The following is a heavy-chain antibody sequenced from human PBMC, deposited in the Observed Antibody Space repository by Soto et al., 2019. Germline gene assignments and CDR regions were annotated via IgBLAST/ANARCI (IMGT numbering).Heavy chain of an antibody. D-gene: IGHD2-8*01. CDR1: GMTFSYTT. Sequence: QMHLVQSGPEGKKPGTSVKVSCKASGMTFSYTTVQWVRQTRGQRLEWLGWVVVANGNANYAEQYQERVTITWDSSTSTAYMELSRLRSDDTAVYYCAADQWAWGQGTLVIVSS. CDR2: VVVANGNA. V-gene: IGHV1-58*01. CDR3: AADQWA. J-gene: IGHJ5*02.